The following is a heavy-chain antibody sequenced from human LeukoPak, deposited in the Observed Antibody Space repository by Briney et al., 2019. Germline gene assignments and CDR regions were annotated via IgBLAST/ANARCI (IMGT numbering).Heavy chain of an antibody. Sequence: PSETLSLTCTVSGGSISSGDYYWSWIRQPPGKGLEWIGYIYYSGSTYYNPSLKSRVTISVDTSKNQFSLKLSSVTAADTAVYYCARGRSQYRYSSGWYPPYYFDYWGQGTLVTVSS. V-gene: IGHV4-30-4*08. D-gene: IGHD6-19*01. CDR2: IYYSGST. CDR1: GGSISSGDYY. CDR3: ARGRSQYRYSSGWYPPYYFDY. J-gene: IGHJ4*02.